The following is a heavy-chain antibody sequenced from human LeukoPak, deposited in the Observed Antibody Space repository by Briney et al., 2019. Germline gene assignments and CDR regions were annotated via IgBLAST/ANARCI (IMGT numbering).Heavy chain of an antibody. Sequence: SETLSLTCTVSGGSISSYYWSWIRQPPGKGLEWIGEINHSGSTNYNPSLKSRVTISVDTSKNQFSLKLSSVTAADTAVYYCARGRYCSGGSCARRGNWFDPWGQGTLVTVSS. V-gene: IGHV4-34*01. D-gene: IGHD2-15*01. CDR1: GGSISSYY. CDR3: ARGRYCSGGSCARRGNWFDP. J-gene: IGHJ5*02. CDR2: INHSGST.